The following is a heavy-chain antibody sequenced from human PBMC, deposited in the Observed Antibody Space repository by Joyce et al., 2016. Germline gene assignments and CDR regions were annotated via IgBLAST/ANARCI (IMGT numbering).Heavy chain of an antibody. Sequence: QVQLVQSGAEVKKPGASVKVSCKASGYTFTSYYMHWVRQAPGQGLEWMGIINPIVGSTNYAQKFQGRGTMTRDTSTSTVYMELSSLSSEDTAVYYCAIPESKYCISGVCHDAFDIWGQGTMVTVSS. V-gene: IGHV1-46*01. CDR2: INPIVGST. D-gene: IGHD2-8*01. CDR1: GYTFTSYY. CDR3: AIPESKYCISGVCHDAFDI. J-gene: IGHJ3*02.